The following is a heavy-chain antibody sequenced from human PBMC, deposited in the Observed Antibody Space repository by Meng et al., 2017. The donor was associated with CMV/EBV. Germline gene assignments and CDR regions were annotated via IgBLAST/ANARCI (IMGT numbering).Heavy chain of an antibody. D-gene: IGHD6-6*01. J-gene: IGHJ3*01. V-gene: IGHV3-13*01. CDR3: ARGASSTDAFDF. CDR1: GFTFGDYA. CDR2: IGTAGDT. Sequence: GESLKISCTASGFTFGDYAMSWVRQATGKGLEWVSSIGTAGDTYYPGSVKGRFSISRENAKNSLYLQINSLRAGDTAVYYCARGASSTDAFDFWGPGTVVTVSS.